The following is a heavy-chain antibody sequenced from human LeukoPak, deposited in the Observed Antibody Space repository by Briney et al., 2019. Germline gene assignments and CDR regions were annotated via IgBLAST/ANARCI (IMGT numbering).Heavy chain of an antibody. D-gene: IGHD3-22*01. CDR1: GGSFSGYY. V-gene: IGHV4-34*01. CDR2: INHSGST. CDR3: ARQPPLHYYDSSGYPG. J-gene: IGHJ4*02. Sequence: PSETLSLTCAVYGGSFSGYYWSWIRQPPGKGLEWIGEINHSGSTNYNPSLKSRVTISVDTSKNQFSLKLSSVTAADTAVYYCARQPPLHYYDSSGYPGWGQGTLVTVSS.